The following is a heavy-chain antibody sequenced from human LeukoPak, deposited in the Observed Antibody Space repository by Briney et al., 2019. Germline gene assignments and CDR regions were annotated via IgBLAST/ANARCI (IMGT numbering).Heavy chain of an antibody. CDR1: GFTFRTYW. J-gene: IGHJ4*02. CDR2: IKGDGSTT. D-gene: IGHD6-19*01. Sequence: GRSLRLSCVASGFTFRTYWMHWVRQVPGKGLLWVARIKGDGSTTIYADSVKGRFTISRDNSKNTLYLQTSSLRAEDTAVYYCAKALSGWYDFDFWGQGTLVTVSS. V-gene: IGHV3-74*01. CDR3: AKALSGWYDFDF.